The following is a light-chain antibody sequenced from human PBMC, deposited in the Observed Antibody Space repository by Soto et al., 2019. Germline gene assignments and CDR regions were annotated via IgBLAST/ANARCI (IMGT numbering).Light chain of an antibody. Sequence: DIVMTQSPDSLAVSLGERATINCKSSQSVLLTSNNKNYLAWYQQKPGQPPKVLISWASTRESVVPDRFSGSGCGINFNLTNTSLQAEGVAVYYCQQYYTTLTFGGGTKVEIK. CDR1: QSVLLTSNNKNY. J-gene: IGKJ4*01. CDR2: WAS. V-gene: IGKV4-1*01. CDR3: QQYYTTLT.